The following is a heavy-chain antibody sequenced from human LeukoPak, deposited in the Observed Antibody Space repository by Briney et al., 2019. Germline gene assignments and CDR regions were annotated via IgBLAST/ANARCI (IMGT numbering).Heavy chain of an antibody. CDR2: ISGSGGST. V-gene: IGHV3-23*01. CDR1: GFTFSSYA. CDR3: AKGRYCSSTSCYTV. D-gene: IGHD2-2*02. Sequence: GGFLRLSCAASGFTFSSYAMSWVRQAPGKGLEWVSAISGSGGSTYYADSVKGRFTISRDNSKNTLYLQMNSLRAEDTAVYYCAKGRYCSSTSCYTVWGQGTLVTVSS. J-gene: IGHJ4*02.